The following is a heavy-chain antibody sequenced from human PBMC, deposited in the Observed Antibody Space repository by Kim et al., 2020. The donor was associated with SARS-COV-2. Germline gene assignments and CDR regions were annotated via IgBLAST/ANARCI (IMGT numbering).Heavy chain of an antibody. CDR3: ASSVMMVLPGEADY. Sequence: ADSVKGRFTISRDNSKNTLYLQMNSLRAEDTAVYYCASSVMMVLPGEADYWGQGTLVTVSS. J-gene: IGHJ4*02. V-gene: IGHV3-33*01. D-gene: IGHD3-16*01.